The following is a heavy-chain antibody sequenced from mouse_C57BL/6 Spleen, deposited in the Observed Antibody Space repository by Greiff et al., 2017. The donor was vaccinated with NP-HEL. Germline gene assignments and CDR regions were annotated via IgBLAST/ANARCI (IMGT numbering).Heavy chain of an antibody. D-gene: IGHD3-2*02. CDR1: GYTFTSYW. V-gene: IGHV1-50*01. CDR3: AIGSGTAQARFAY. Sequence: QVQLQQPGAELVKPGASVKLSCKASGYTFTSYWMQWVKQRPGQGLEWIGEIDPSDSYTNYNQKFKGKATLTVDTSSSTAYMQLSSLTSEDSAVDYCAIGSGTAQARFAYWGQGTLVTVSA. J-gene: IGHJ3*01. CDR2: IDPSDSYT.